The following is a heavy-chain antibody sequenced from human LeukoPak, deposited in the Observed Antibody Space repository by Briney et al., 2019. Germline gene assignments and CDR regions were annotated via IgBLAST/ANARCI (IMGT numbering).Heavy chain of an antibody. CDR2: ISYDGSNK. CDR3: ANTPASHYYGSGSLDY. Sequence: GGSLRLSCAASGFTFSSYGMHWVRQAPGKGLEWVAVISYDGSNKYYADSVKGRFTISRDNSKNTLYLQMNSLRAEDTAVYYCANTPASHYYGSGSLDYWGQGTLVTVSS. CDR1: GFTFSSYG. V-gene: IGHV3-30*18. D-gene: IGHD3-10*01. J-gene: IGHJ4*02.